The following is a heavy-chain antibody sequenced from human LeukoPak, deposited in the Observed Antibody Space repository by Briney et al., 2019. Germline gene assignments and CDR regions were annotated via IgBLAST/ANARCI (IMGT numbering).Heavy chain of an antibody. J-gene: IGHJ3*02. CDR2: IYPGDSDT. Sequence: GESLKISCKGSGYSFTSYWIGWVRQMPGKGLEWMGIIYPGDSDTRYSPFFQGQVTISADKSISTAYLQWSSLKASDTAMYYCAREGYDSSGYYWDAFDIWGQGTMVTVSS. V-gene: IGHV5-51*01. CDR3: AREGYDSSGYYWDAFDI. CDR1: GYSFTSYW. D-gene: IGHD3-22*01.